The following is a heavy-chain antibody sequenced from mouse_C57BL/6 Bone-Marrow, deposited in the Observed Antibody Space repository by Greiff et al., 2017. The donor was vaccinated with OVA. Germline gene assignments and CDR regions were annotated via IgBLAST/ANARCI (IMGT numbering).Heavy chain of an antibody. J-gene: IGHJ3*01. Sequence: VKLQESGAELARPGASVKLSCKASGYTFTSYGISWVKQRTGQGLEWIGEIYPRSGNTYYNEKFKGKATLTADKSSSTAYMELRSLTSEDSAVYFCARRWLLRFAYWGQGTLVTVSA. D-gene: IGHD2-3*01. CDR3: ARRWLLRFAY. CDR1: GYTFTSYG. CDR2: IYPRSGNT. V-gene: IGHV1-81*01.